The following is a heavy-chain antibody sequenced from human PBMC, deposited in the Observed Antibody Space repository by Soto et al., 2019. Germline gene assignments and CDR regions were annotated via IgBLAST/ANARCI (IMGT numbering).Heavy chain of an antibody. V-gene: IGHV3-30*18. D-gene: IGHD6-19*01. J-gene: IGHJ4*02. CDR3: AKVPIAVAGLYYFDY. Sequence: GSLRLSCAASGFTFSSYGMHWVRQAPGKGLEWVAVISYDGSNKYYADSVKGRFTISRDNSKNTLYLQMNSLRAEDTAVYYCAKVPIAVAGLYYFDYWGQGTLVTVSS. CDR1: GFTFSSYG. CDR2: ISYDGSNK.